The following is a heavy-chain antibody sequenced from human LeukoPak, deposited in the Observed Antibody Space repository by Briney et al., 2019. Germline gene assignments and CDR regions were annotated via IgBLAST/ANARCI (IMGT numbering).Heavy chain of an antibody. CDR2: ISSSGSTI. V-gene: IGHV3-11*01. CDR1: GFTFSDYY. Sequence: GGSLRLSCAASGFTFSDYYMSWIRQAPGKGLEWVSYISSSGSTIYYADSVKGRFTISRDNAKNSLYLQMNSLRAEDTAVYYCARDCSSTSCQDAFDIWGQGTMVTVSS. CDR3: ARDCSSTSCQDAFDI. D-gene: IGHD2-2*01. J-gene: IGHJ3*02.